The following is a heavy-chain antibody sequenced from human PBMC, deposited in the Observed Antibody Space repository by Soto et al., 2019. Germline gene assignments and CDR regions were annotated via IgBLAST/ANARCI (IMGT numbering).Heavy chain of an antibody. Sequence: LRLSCAASGFKFRDYSMNWVRQAPGKGLEWVSYIDSSSGSIYYADSVKGRFTISRDNAKNSLYLQMNALRDEDTAVYYCARVEGSIFNYYYYGMDVCGQGTTVTVSS. CDR3: ARVEGSIFNYYYYGMDV. V-gene: IGHV3-48*02. CDR1: GFKFRDYS. CDR2: IDSSSGSI. D-gene: IGHD3-9*01. J-gene: IGHJ6*02.